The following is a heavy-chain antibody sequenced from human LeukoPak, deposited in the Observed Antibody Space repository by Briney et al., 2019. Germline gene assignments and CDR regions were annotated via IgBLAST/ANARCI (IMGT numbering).Heavy chain of an antibody. CDR3: ARKQWIQPAYYDY. CDR2: INPNSGGT. V-gene: IGHV1-2*02. Sequence: ASVKVSCKASGYTFTGYYMHWVRQAPGQGLEWMGWINPNSGGTNYAQKFQGRVTTTRDTSISTAYMELSRLRSDDTAVYYCARKQWIQPAYYDYWGQGTLVTVSS. J-gene: IGHJ4*02. CDR1: GYTFTGYY. D-gene: IGHD5-18*01.